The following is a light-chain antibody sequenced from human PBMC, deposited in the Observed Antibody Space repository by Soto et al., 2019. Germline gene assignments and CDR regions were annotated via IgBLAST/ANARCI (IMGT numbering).Light chain of an antibody. Sequence: IQMTQSPSTLSGSVGDRVTITCRAGQGISSALAWYQQKPGKAPKLLIYDASSLESGVPSRFSGSGSGTDSTLTISSLQPEDSATYYCQQFNNYPLTFGGGTKVDIK. CDR3: QQFNNYPLT. V-gene: IGKV1D-13*01. CDR2: DAS. J-gene: IGKJ4*01. CDR1: QGISSA.